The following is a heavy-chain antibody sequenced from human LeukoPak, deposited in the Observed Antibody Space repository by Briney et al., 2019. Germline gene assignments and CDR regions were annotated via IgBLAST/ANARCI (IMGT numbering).Heavy chain of an antibody. Sequence: ASVKVSCKASGYSFTSYAYNWVRQAPGQGLEWMGWISAYDGGTKYAQDLQGRVTMTTDTSTRTAYMELMRLTSDDTAVYYCARIQSRIIAARPGNPAFDYWGRGTLVTVSS. V-gene: IGHV1-18*01. D-gene: IGHD6-6*01. CDR1: GYSFTSYA. CDR3: ARIQSRIIAARPGNPAFDY. CDR2: ISAYDGGT. J-gene: IGHJ4*02.